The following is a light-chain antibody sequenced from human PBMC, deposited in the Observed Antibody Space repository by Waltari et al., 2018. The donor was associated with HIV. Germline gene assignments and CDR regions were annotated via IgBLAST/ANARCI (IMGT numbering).Light chain of an antibody. V-gene: IGLV2-23*01. CDR1: VGSYNL. CDR2: EGI. Sequence: VGSYNLVSWYQQHPGKAPKLMIYEGINRPSGISNRFSGSKSGNTASLTISGLQAEDEADYYCCSYAGSSNWVFGGGTKLTVL. J-gene: IGLJ3*02. CDR3: CSYAGSSNWV.